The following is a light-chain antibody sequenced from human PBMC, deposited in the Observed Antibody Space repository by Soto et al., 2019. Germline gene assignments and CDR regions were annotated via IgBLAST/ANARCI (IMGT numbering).Light chain of an antibody. V-gene: IGKV3-11*01. J-gene: IGKJ4*01. CDR1: ESVSSN. CDR2: GAS. CDR3: QQRSNWPPLT. Sequence: EIVMTQSPVTLSLSPGERATLSCRAGESVSSNLAWYQQKPGQAPRLLIYGASTRATGVPARFSGSGSGADFTLTISSLEPEDFAVYYCQQRSNWPPLTFGGGTKGESK.